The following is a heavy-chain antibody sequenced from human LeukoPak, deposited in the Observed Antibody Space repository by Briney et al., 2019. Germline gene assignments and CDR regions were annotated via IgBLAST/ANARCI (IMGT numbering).Heavy chain of an antibody. CDR3: ARDGVPTRIRGWYLTKYNWFDP. J-gene: IGHJ5*02. D-gene: IGHD6-19*01. CDR2: INTNTGNP. Sequence: ASVKVSCKASGYTFTSYAMNWVRQAPGQGLEWMGWINTNTGNPTYAQGFTGRFVFSLDTSVSTAYLQISSPKAEDTAVYYCARDGVPTRIRGWYLTKYNWFDPWGQGTLVTVSS. V-gene: IGHV7-4-1*02. CDR1: GYTFTSYA.